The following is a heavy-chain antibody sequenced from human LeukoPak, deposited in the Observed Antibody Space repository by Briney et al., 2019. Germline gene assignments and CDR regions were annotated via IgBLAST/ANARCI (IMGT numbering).Heavy chain of an antibody. CDR2: TNHSGST. Sequence: SETLSLTCPVYGASFSGYYWSWLRQPPGKLLEWHGETNHSGSTNYNPSLKTRVPLSVDTSKNQCSLKLSCVTAAVTAVDYGARSGFGDLLHWGEGTLVTVSS. V-gene: IGHV4-34*01. CDR1: GASFSGYY. CDR3: ARSGFGDLLH. J-gene: IGHJ4*02. D-gene: IGHD3-10*01.